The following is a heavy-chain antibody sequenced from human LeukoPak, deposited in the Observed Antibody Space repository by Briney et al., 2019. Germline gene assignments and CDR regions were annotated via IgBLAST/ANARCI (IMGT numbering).Heavy chain of an antibody. CDR3: VRDRGTYRPIDY. CDR2: ISYTGTYI. V-gene: IGHV3-21*04. D-gene: IGHD1-26*01. CDR1: GLTFSNFW. Sequence: SGGSLRLSCVVSGLTFSNFWMNWVRQAPGKGLEWVSSISYTGTYIYYADSVKGRFTISRDNAQNSLYLQMNSLRAEDTAIYYCVRDRGTYRPIDYWGQGTLVTVSS. J-gene: IGHJ4*02.